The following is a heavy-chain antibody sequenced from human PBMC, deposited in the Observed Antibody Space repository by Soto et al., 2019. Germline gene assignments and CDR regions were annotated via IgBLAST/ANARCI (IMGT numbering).Heavy chain of an antibody. CDR3: ARHLYYDILTGYYHNWFDP. V-gene: IGHV4-39*01. D-gene: IGHD3-9*01. CDR1: GGSISSSSYY. CDR2: IYYSGST. Sequence: PSETLSLTCTVSGGSISSSSYYWGWIRQPPGKGLEWIGSIYYSGSTYYNPSLKSRVTISVDTSKNQFSLKLSSVTAADTAVYYCARHLYYDILTGYYHNWFDPWGQGTLVTVSS. J-gene: IGHJ5*02.